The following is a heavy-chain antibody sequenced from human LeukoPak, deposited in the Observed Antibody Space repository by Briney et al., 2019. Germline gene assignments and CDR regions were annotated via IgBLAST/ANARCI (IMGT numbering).Heavy chain of an antibody. CDR3: ARAYKRGYSYGLGY. CDR1: GFTFSSYW. CDR2: IKQDGSER. D-gene: IGHD5-18*01. Sequence: PGGSLRLSCAASGFTFSSYWMRWVRQAPGKGLEWVANIKQDGSERYYVDSVKGRFTISRDNAKNSLYLQMNSLRAEDTAVYYCARAYKRGYSYGLGYWGQGTLVTVSS. V-gene: IGHV3-7*01. J-gene: IGHJ4*02.